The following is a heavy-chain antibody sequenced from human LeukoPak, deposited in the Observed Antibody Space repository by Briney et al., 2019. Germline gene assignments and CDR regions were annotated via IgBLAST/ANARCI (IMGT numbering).Heavy chain of an antibody. Sequence: SETLSLTCAVYGGSFSGYYWSWIRQPPGKGLEWIGEINHSGSTNYNPSLKSRVTISVDTSKNQFSLKLSSVTAADTAVYYCATEQQPRAFDFWGQGTMVTVSS. CDR3: ATEQQPRAFDF. CDR2: INHSGST. D-gene: IGHD6-13*01. V-gene: IGHV4-34*01. CDR1: GGSFSGYY. J-gene: IGHJ3*01.